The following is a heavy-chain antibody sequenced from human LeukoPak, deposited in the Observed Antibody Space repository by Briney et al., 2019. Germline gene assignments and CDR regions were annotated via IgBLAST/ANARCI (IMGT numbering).Heavy chain of an antibody. CDR2: IIPILGIA. V-gene: IGHV1-69*04. CDR3: ARDPPIHDYGGNSGFFDY. J-gene: IGHJ4*02. Sequence: ASVTVSCKASGGTFSSYAISWVRQAPGQGLEWMGRIIPILGIANYAQKFQGRVTITADKSTSTAYMELSSLRSEDTAVYYCARDPPIHDYGGNSGFFDYWGQGTLVTVSS. CDR1: GGTFSSYA. D-gene: IGHD4-23*01.